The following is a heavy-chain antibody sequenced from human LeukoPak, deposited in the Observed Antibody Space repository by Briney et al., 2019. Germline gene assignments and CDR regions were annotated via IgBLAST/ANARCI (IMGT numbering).Heavy chain of an antibody. CDR1: GCTFSSYA. D-gene: IGHD2-2*01. Sequence: ASVKVSCKASGCTFSSYAISWVRQAPGQGLEWMGGIIPIFGTANYAQKFQGRVTITADKSTSTAYMELSSLRSEDTAVYYCARALVVPAAMLEYYYGMDVWGKGTTVTVSS. CDR2: IIPIFGTA. J-gene: IGHJ6*04. V-gene: IGHV1-69*06. CDR3: ARALVVPAAMLEYYYGMDV.